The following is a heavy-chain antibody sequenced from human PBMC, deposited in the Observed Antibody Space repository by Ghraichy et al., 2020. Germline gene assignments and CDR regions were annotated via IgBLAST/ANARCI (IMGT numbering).Heavy chain of an antibody. D-gene: IGHD7-27*01. Sequence: SETLSLTCSVSGDSTSRSFDYWGWIRQPPGKGLEWIGSMNDGGSIYYNPSLKSRVTISVDTSEKQISLKLNSVTAADTAVYYCSRHGGQRLGIPFRIWGQGTMVTVSS. CDR3: SRHGGQRLGIPFRI. CDR1: GDSTSRSFDY. J-gene: IGHJ3*02. CDR2: MNDGGSI. V-gene: IGHV4-39*01.